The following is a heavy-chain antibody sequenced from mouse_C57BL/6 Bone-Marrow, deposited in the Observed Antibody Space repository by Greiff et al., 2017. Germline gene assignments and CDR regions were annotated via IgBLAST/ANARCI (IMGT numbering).Heavy chain of an antibody. V-gene: IGHV1-26*01. CDR3: ARSLTTPVATGNFDY. CDR2: INPNNGGT. Sequence: VQLQQSGPELVKPGASVKISCKASGYTFTDYYMNWVKQSHGKSLEWIGDINPNNGGTSYNQKFKGKATLTVDKSSSTAYMELRSLTSEDSAVYYCARSLTTPVATGNFDYWGQGTTLTVSS. CDR1: GYTFTDYY. J-gene: IGHJ2*01. D-gene: IGHD1-1*01.